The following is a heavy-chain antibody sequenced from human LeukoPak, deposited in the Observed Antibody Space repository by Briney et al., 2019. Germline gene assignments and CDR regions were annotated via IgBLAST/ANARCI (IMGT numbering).Heavy chain of an antibody. D-gene: IGHD3-22*01. V-gene: IGHV3-23*01. CDR1: GFTFSSYA. J-gene: IGHJ4*02. CDR2: ISGSGGST. Sequence: GGSLRLSCAASGFTFSSYAMSWVRQAPGKGLEWVSAISGSGGSTYYADSVKGRFTISGDNSKNTLYLQMNSLRAEDTAVYYCAKVHSDNMIGFDYWGQGTLVTVSS. CDR3: AKVHSDNMIGFDY.